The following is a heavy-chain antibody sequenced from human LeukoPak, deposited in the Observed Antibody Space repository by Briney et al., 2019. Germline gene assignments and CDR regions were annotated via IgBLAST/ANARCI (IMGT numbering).Heavy chain of an antibody. CDR3: ARFYCSGGSCYSRVNWFDP. V-gene: IGHV4-59*11. Sequence: PSETLSLTCTVSGGSISSHYWSWIRQPPGKGLEWIGYIYYSGSTNYNPSLKSRVTISVDTSKNQFSLELSSVTAADTAVYYCARFYCSGGSCYSRVNWFDPWGQGTLVTVSS. J-gene: IGHJ5*02. CDR1: GGSISSHY. CDR2: IYYSGST. D-gene: IGHD2-15*01.